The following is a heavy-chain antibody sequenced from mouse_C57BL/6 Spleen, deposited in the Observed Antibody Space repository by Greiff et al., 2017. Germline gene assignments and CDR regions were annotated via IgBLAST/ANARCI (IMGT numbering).Heavy chain of an antibody. CDR3: ARQGIVTYIDY. CDR1: GFTFSSYG. V-gene: IGHV5-6*02. J-gene: IGHJ2*01. D-gene: IGHD2-5*01. CDR2: ISSGGSYT. Sequence: EVMLVESGGDLVKPGGSLKLSCAASGFTFSSYGMSWVRQTPDKRLEWVATISSGGSYTYYPDSVKGRFTISRDNAKNTLYLQMSSLKSEDTAMYYCARQGIVTYIDYWGQGTTLTVSS.